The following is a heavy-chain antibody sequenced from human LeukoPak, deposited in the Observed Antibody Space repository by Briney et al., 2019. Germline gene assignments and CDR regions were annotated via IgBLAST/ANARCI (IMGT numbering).Heavy chain of an antibody. J-gene: IGHJ5*02. D-gene: IGHD4-17*01. CDR1: GYTFTGYY. CDR3: ARDYGDTYNWFDP. V-gene: IGHV1-2*02. CDR2: INANSGGT. Sequence: ASVKVSCKASGYTFTGYYMHWVRQAPGQGLEWMGWINANSGGTNYAQKFQGRVTMTRDTSISTAYMELSRLRSDDTAVYYCARDYGDTYNWFDPWGQGTLVTVSS.